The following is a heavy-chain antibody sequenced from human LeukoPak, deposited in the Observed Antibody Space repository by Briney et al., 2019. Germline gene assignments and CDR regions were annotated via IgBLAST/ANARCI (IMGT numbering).Heavy chain of an antibody. Sequence: PGGSLRLSCAAPGFTVSGTHMSWVRQAPGKGLEWVSAMYTGGTTYYADSVMSRFTVSRDNSRNTVFLHMSSLRVDDTAVYYCAKDEATSGGGLASWGQGTLVTVSS. CDR2: MYTGGTT. CDR1: GFTVSGTH. D-gene: IGHD3-16*01. V-gene: IGHV3-53*01. CDR3: AKDEATSGGGLAS. J-gene: IGHJ4*02.